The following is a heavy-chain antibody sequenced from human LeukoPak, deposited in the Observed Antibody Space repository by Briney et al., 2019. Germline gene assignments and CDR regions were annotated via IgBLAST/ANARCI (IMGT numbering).Heavy chain of an antibody. D-gene: IGHD2-2*01. CDR1: GSTFTVYY. J-gene: IGHJ4*02. Sequence: ASVKVSCKASGSTFTVYYMHWVRQAPGQGLEWMGYINPHSGDTIYAPNFQGRVTMTRDTSISTVYMELSNLRSDDTAVYYCSTEDKYCSSPSCNDYWGQGTLVTVSS. V-gene: IGHV1-2*02. CDR2: INPHSGDT. CDR3: STEDKYCSSPSCNDY.